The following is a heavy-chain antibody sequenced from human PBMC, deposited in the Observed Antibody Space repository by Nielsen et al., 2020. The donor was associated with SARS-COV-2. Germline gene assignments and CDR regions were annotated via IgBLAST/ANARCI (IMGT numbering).Heavy chain of an antibody. D-gene: IGHD3-9*01. V-gene: IGHV1-24*01. Sequence: ASVKVSCKVSGYTLTKLSMHWVRQAPGKGLEWMGGFDPEDGETIYAQKFQGRVTMTEDTSTDTAYMELSSLRSEDTAVYYCATGPRGGSFDGLTTDYWGQGTLVTVSS. CDR3: ATGPRGGSFDGLTTDY. J-gene: IGHJ4*02. CDR1: GYTLTKLS. CDR2: FDPEDGET.